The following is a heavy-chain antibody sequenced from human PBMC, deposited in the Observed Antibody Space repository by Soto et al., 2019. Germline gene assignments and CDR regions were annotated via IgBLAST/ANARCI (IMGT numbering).Heavy chain of an antibody. Sequence: QVQLVQSGAEVKKPGASVKVSCKASGYTFTSYYMHWVRQAPGQGLEWMGIINPSGGSTSYAQKLRGRVTMTRDTSTSTVYMELSSLRSEDTAVYYCASYSSSSGGYYYGMDVWGQGTTVTVSS. CDR2: INPSGGST. J-gene: IGHJ6*02. V-gene: IGHV1-46*01. CDR1: GYTFTSYY. D-gene: IGHD6-6*01. CDR3: ASYSSSSGGYYYGMDV.